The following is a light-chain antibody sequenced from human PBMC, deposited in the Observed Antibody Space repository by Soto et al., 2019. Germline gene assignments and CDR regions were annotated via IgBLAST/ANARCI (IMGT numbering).Light chain of an antibody. J-gene: IGKJ4*01. Sequence: EVVMTQSPATLSVSPGDRATLSCRASQSVDTNVVWYQQKPGQPPRLLVHSASIRATGVPARFTGIGSGTEFTLTISSLQSEDFAVYYCQQYNNWPPLTFGGGTKVE. V-gene: IGKV3-15*01. CDR2: SAS. CDR3: QQYNNWPPLT. CDR1: QSVDTN.